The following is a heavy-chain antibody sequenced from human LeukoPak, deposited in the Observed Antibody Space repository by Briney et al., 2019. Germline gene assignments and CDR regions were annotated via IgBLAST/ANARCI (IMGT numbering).Heavy chain of an antibody. CDR1: GGSISSGSYY. Sequence: PSETLSLTCTVSGGSISSGSYYWSWIRQPAGKGLEWIGRTYTSGSTNYNPSLKSRVTISVDTSKNQFSLKLSSVTAADTAVYYCARDYGDYYFDYWGQGTLVTVSS. CDR2: TYTSGST. J-gene: IGHJ4*02. D-gene: IGHD4-17*01. V-gene: IGHV4-61*02. CDR3: ARDYGDYYFDY.